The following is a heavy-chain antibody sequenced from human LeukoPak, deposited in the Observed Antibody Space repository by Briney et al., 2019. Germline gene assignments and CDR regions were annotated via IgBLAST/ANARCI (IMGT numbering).Heavy chain of an antibody. J-gene: IGHJ4*02. V-gene: IGHV1-2*02. CDR3: ARMRDLVGTSPLGY. Sequence: SVKVSCKASGYTFSGYYMHWVRQAPGQGLEWMGWLNPNSGGTNFAQKFLGRVTMTSDTSITTAYMELSSLRSEDTAVYYCARMRDLVGTSPLGYWGQGTLVTVS. D-gene: IGHD4-23*01. CDR2: LNPNSGGT. CDR1: GYTFSGYY.